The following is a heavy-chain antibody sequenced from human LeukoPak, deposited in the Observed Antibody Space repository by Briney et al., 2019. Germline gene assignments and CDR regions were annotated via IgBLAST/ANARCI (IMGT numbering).Heavy chain of an antibody. V-gene: IGHV4-59*01. D-gene: IGHD1-14*01. CDR2: ISYSGST. CDR1: GGSISSYT. J-gene: IGHJ6*02. Sequence: KASETLSLTCTVSGGSISSYTCNWIRQPPGKGLEWIGYISYSGSTNYNPSLKSRVTISVDRSKNQFSLKLSSVTAADTAVYFCARKSSYNNGMDVWGQGTTVTVSS. CDR3: ARKSSYNNGMDV.